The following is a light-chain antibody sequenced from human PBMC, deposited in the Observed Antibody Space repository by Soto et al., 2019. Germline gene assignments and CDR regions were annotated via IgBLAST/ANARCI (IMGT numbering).Light chain of an antibody. CDR3: QQYDSYWT. V-gene: IGKV1-5*01. CDR2: DAS. CDR1: QSISSW. Sequence: DIQMTQSPSTLSASVGDRVTITCRASQSISSWLAWYQQKPGKAPKVLISDASSLESGVPSRFSGSGSGTEFTLTISSLQPDDFATYYCQQYDSYWTFGQGTKVAIK. J-gene: IGKJ1*01.